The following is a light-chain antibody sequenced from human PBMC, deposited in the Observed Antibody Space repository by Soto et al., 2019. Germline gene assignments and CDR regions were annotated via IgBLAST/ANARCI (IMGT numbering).Light chain of an antibody. J-gene: IGKJ5*01. Sequence: ETLVKISAATLSVPKGERATLYCRASQSVNNNLDWYKQTLGQAPRVLIYGESTRATGIPARFTGSGSGTEFILTLTILQSEDFAVYYCQLGRSRPNPLGEGTRLAIK. CDR2: GES. V-gene: IGKV3-15*01. CDR3: QLGRSRPNP. CDR1: QSVNNN.